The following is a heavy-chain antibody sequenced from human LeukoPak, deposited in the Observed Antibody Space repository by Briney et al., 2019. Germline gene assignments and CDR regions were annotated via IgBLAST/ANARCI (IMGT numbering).Heavy chain of an antibody. V-gene: IGHV4-59*08. D-gene: IGHD3-10*01. CDR2: IYYSGST. J-gene: IGHJ4*02. Sequence: PSETLSLTCTVSGGSISSYYWSWIRQPPGKGLEWVAYIYYSGSTNYNPSLKSRVTISVDTSKNQFSLKLSSVTAADTAVYYCARGYGSGSYFDYWGQGTLVTVSS. CDR3: ARGYGSGSYFDY. CDR1: GGSISSYY.